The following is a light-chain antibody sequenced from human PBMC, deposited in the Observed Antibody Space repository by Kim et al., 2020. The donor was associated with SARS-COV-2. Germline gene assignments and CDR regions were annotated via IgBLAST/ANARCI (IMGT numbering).Light chain of an antibody. J-gene: IGLJ3*02. CDR1: SLKTIY. CDR2: DKN. CDR3: NSRDSSGTHLV. Sequence: ALGQTVRVPCQGGSLKTIYANWYQQKPRQAPLLVIYDKNNRASGIPDRFSGSSSGSTASLTITGAQAEDEADYYCNSRDSSGTHLVFGGGTKLTVL. V-gene: IGLV3-19*01.